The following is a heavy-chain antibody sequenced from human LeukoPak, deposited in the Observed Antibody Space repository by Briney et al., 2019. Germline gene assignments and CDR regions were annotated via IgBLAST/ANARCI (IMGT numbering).Heavy chain of an antibody. CDR3: ARNGGNWPDY. Sequence: GGSLRLSWAASGFTVSSNYMSWVRQAPGKVLEWVSVIDSGGSTYYADSVKGRFTISRDNSKNTLYLQMNSLRAEDTAVYYCARNGGNWPDYWGQGTLVTVSS. J-gene: IGHJ4*02. CDR2: IDSGGST. D-gene: IGHD4-23*01. CDR1: GFTVSSNY. V-gene: IGHV3-66*01.